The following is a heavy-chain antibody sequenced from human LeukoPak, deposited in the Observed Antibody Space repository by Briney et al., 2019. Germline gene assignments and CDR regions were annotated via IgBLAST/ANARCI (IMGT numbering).Heavy chain of an antibody. J-gene: IGHJ6*02. CDR3: AKEGGSSYYYYYGMHV. D-gene: IGHD3-10*01. CDR1: GFTFRTYA. V-gene: IGHV3-23*01. CDR2: ISGSGDNT. Sequence: GGSLRLSCAASGFTFRTYAMSWVRQAPGKGLEWGSAISGSGDNTYYADSVEGRFTISRDNSKNTLALQMNSLRAEDTAVYYCAKEGGSSYYYYYGMHVWGQGTTVTVSS.